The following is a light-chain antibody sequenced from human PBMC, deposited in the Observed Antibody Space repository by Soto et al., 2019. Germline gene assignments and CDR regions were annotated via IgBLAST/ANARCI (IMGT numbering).Light chain of an antibody. V-gene: IGLV2-14*01. CDR3: TSYTVSSTLV. Sequence: QSALTQPASVSGSPGQSITISCTGTSSDVGGYKYVSWYQQHPGKGPKLIIYEVNNRPSGVSDRFSGSKSGNTASLTISGLQAEDEADYYCTSYTVSSTLVFGGGTKVTVL. J-gene: IGLJ3*02. CDR1: SSDVGGYKY. CDR2: EVN.